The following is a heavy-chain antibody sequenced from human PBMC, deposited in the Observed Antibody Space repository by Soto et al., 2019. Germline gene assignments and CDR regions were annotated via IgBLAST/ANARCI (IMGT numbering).Heavy chain of an antibody. Sequence: EVQLVESGGGLVQPGGSLRLSCAASGFSFSSYWMSWVRLAPGKGLEWVANIHQDGSEQDYVDSVKGRFTISRDNAKNSLYLQMNSLRAEDTAVYYCARGYNNALDSWGQGTLVTVSS. CDR1: GFSFSSYW. V-gene: IGHV3-7*01. J-gene: IGHJ4*02. D-gene: IGHD1-20*01. CDR3: ARGYNNALDS. CDR2: IHQDGSEQ.